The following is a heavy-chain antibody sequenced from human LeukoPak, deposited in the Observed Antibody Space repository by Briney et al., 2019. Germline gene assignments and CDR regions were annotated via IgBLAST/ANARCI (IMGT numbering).Heavy chain of an antibody. CDR3: ARQRIPYDSSGYYYEGAYFDY. D-gene: IGHD3-22*01. CDR2: INAGNGNT. Sequence: ASVKVSCEASGYTFTSYAIHWVRQAPGQRLEWMGWINAGNGNTKYSQKFQGRVTITRDTSASTAYMELSSLRSEDTAVYYCARQRIPYDSSGYYYEGAYFDYWGQGTLVTVSS. V-gene: IGHV1-3*01. CDR1: GYTFTSYA. J-gene: IGHJ4*02.